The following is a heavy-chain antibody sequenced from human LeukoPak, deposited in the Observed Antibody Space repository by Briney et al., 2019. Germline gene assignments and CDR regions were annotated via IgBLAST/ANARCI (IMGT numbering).Heavy chain of an antibody. Sequence: HPGGSLRLSCAASGFTFSSYEMNWVRQAPGKGLEWVSAISGSGGSTYYADSVKGRFTISRDNSKNTLYLQMNSLRAEDTAVYYCATDIVMVVAASRTGDYWGQGTLVTVSS. CDR2: ISGSGGST. V-gene: IGHV3-23*01. J-gene: IGHJ4*02. CDR1: GFTFSSYE. CDR3: ATDIVMVVAASRTGDY. D-gene: IGHD2-15*01.